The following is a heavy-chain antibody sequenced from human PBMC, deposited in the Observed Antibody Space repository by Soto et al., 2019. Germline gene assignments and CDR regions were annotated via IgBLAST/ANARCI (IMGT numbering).Heavy chain of an antibody. Sequence: QLQLQESGPGLVKPSETLSLTCTVSGGSISRSTYYWGWIRQPPGKGLEWSGSLYYSGSTYYNPSLKSRVTISVDTSKNQFSLKLSSVTAADTAVYFCVTNIEYSSSPFDPWGQGTLVTVSS. CDR3: VTNIEYSSSPFDP. D-gene: IGHD6-6*01. V-gene: IGHV4-39*01. CDR2: LYYSGST. CDR1: GGSISRSTYY. J-gene: IGHJ5*02.